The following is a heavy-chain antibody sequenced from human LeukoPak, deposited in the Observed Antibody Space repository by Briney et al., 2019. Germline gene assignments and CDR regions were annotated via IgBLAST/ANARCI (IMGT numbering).Heavy chain of an antibody. D-gene: IGHD4-23*01. J-gene: IGHJ4*02. Sequence: SETLSLTCAVYGGSFSGYYWSWIRQPPGKGLEWIGEINHSGSTNYNPSLKSRVTISVDTSKNQFSLKLSSVTAADTAFYYCTRDPHAAKLLGHYWGQGTLVTVSS. CDR2: INHSGST. CDR3: TRDPHAAKLLGHY. CDR1: GGSFSGYY. V-gene: IGHV4-34*01.